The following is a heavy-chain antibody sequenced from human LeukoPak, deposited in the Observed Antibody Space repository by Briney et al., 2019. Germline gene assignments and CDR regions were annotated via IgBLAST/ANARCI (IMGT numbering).Heavy chain of an antibody. CDR3: AKGRYGGNPRSFFDY. Sequence: PGGSLRLSCAASGFTVSSNYMSWVRQSPGKGLEWVSFIYSGGSTYYADSVKGRFTISRDNPNNTLYLQMNSLRAEDTAVYYCAKGRYGGNPRSFFDYWGQGTLVTVSS. CDR2: IYSGGST. CDR1: GFTVSSNY. D-gene: IGHD4-23*01. V-gene: IGHV3-66*02. J-gene: IGHJ4*02.